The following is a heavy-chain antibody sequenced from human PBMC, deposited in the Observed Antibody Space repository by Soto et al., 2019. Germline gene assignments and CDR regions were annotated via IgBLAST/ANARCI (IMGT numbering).Heavy chain of an antibody. J-gene: IGHJ4*02. D-gene: IGHD5-12*01. V-gene: IGHV4-34*01. CDR3: ARGRDIVATTSSYYFDY. CDR1: GGSFSGYY. Sequence: PSETLSLTCAVYGGSFSGYYWSWIRQPPGKGLEWIGEINHSGSTNYNPSLKSRVTISVDTSKNQFSLKLSSATAADTAVYYCARGRDIVATTSSYYFDYWGQGTLVTVSS. CDR2: INHSGST.